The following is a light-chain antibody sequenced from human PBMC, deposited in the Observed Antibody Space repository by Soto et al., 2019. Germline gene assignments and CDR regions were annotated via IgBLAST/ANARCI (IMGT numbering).Light chain of an antibody. CDR3: QSYDDSLSVHYV. J-gene: IGLJ1*01. CDR1: SSNIGSTYD. Sequence: QSVLTQPPSVSGAPGQRVTISCTGSSSNIGSTYDVQWYQQLPGTAPKLLIHGNTDRPSGVPDRSSGSKSGTSASLAITGLQADDEADYCQSYDDSLSVHYVFGTGTKLTVL. CDR2: GNT. V-gene: IGLV1-40*01.